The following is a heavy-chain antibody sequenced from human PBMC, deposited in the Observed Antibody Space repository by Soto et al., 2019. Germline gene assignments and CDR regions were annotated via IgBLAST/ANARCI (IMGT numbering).Heavy chain of an antibody. CDR2: TYYRSKWYN. Sequence: QSQTLSLTCAISGDSVSSNSAAWNWIRQSPSRGLEWLGRTYYRSKWYNDYAVSVKSRITINPDTSKNQFSLQLNSVTPEDTAVYYCASANQFSYGMDVWGQGTTVTVSS. V-gene: IGHV6-1*01. J-gene: IGHJ6*02. CDR1: GDSVSSNSAA. CDR3: ASANQFSYGMDV.